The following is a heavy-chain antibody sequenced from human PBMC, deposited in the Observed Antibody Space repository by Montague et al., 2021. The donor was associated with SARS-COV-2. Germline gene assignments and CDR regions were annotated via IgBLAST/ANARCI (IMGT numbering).Heavy chain of an antibody. D-gene: IGHD4-23*01. CDR1: GGSFSGYY. Sequence: SETLSLTCAVYGGSFSGYYWTWIRQSPGKGLEWIAEINHSGTTNYNFNPPLRSRVTISVDTSKSQFSLKLSSVTAADTGVYYCARWDPQTLTLIGLRGKSASDYWGQGTPVTVSS. CDR3: ARWDPQTLTLIGLRGKSASDY. J-gene: IGHJ4*02. CDR2: INHSGTT. V-gene: IGHV4-34*01.